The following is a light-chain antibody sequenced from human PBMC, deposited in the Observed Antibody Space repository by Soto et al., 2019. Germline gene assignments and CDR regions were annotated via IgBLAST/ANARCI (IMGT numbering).Light chain of an antibody. CDR3: QPFDGSPRT. Sequence: LWTQSTGTMSLSPGDRYPTCCVGSQTVSSTYLAWYQQKPGQPPRLLIYGAYSRATGITDRFSGSGSGTDFTLTISRLETEDFAVYYCQPFDGSPRTFGQGTQVDIK. CDR2: GAY. CDR1: QTVSSTY. J-gene: IGKJ1*01. V-gene: IGKV3-20*01.